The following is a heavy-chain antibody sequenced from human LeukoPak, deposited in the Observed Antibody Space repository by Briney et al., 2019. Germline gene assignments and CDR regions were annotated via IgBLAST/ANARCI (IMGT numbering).Heavy chain of an antibody. CDR3: AREDISSGWYF. D-gene: IGHD6-19*01. CDR1: GYTFTGYY. Sequence: GASVKVSCKASGYTFTGYYMHWVRQAPGQGLEWMGWSNPNSGGTNYAQEFQGRGTMTRDTSNSTAYMELSRLRSDDTAVYYCAREDISSGWYFGGQGTLVTVSS. J-gene: IGHJ4*02. CDR2: SNPNSGGT. V-gene: IGHV1-2*02.